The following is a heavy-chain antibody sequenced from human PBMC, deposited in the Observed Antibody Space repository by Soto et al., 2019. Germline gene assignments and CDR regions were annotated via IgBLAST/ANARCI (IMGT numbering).Heavy chain of an antibody. CDR1: GYSFTSYW. CDR2: IYPGDSDT. V-gene: IGHV5-51*01. D-gene: IGHD3-22*01. J-gene: IGHJ6*02. Sequence: GESLKISCKGSGYSFTSYWIGWVRQMPGKGLEWMGIIYPGDSDTRYSPSFQGQVPISADKSISTAYLQWSSLKASDTAMYYCARHGKLRYHDSSGYWDGMDVWGQGTTVTVSS. CDR3: ARHGKLRYHDSSGYWDGMDV.